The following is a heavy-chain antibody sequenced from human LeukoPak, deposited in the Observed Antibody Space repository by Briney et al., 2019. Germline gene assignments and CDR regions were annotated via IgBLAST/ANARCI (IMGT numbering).Heavy chain of an antibody. V-gene: IGHV3-23*01. CDR1: GFTFSSYA. J-gene: IGHJ5*02. Sequence: PGGSRRLSCAASGFTFSSYAMSWVRQAPGKGLDWVSAISGSGGSTYYADSVKGRFTISRDNSKNTLYLQMNSLRAEDTAVYYCAKVGKMYCSSTSCPGKWFDPWGQGTLATVSS. CDR2: ISGSGGST. D-gene: IGHD2-2*01. CDR3: AKVGKMYCSSTSCPGKWFDP.